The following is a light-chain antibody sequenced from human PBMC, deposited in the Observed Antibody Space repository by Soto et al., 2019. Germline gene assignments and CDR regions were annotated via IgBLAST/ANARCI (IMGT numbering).Light chain of an antibody. J-gene: IGKJ1*01. Sequence: EIVMTQSPATLSVSPGERATLSCRASQSVGSDLAWYQQKPGQAPRLVIYGASSRATGIPDRVSGSGSGTDFTLTISRLEPEDFAVYYCQQYGSSPWTFGQGTKVE. CDR2: GAS. CDR3: QQYGSSPWT. V-gene: IGKV3-20*01. CDR1: QSVGSD.